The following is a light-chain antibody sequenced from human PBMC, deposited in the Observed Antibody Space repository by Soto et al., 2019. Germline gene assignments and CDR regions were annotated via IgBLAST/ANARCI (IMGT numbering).Light chain of an antibody. CDR2: KAS. J-gene: IGKJ1*01. Sequence: DSQMTQSPATLSASVGDRVTITCRASQSIRSWLAWYQHKSGKAPKLLIYKASSLESGVPSRFSGSGSGTEFTLTIISLQPDDVATDYCQQYNSYPWTFGQGTKVEIK. CDR1: QSIRSW. V-gene: IGKV1-5*03. CDR3: QQYNSYPWT.